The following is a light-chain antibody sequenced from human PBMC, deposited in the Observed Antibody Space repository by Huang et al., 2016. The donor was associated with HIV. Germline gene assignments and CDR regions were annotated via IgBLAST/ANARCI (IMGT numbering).Light chain of an antibody. V-gene: IGKV3-15*01. CDR1: QSVSSN. CDR3: QQYNNWPLT. Sequence: EIVMTKFPATLSVSPGERATLSCRASQSVSSNLAWYQQKPGQAPRLLIYVASPRATGIPARFGGSGSGTEFTLTISSLQSEDFAVYYCQQYNNWPLTFGQGTRLEIK. J-gene: IGKJ5*01. CDR2: VAS.